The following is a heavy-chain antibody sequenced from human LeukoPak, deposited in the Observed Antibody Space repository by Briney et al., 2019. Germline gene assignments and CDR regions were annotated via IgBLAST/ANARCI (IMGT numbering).Heavy chain of an antibody. CDR1: GGSISSGDYY. V-gene: IGHV4-30-4*01. D-gene: IGHD6-6*01. CDR3: ARDHKYSSSTDYFDY. Sequence: SQTLSLTCTVSGGSISSGDYYWSWIRQPPGKGLEWIGYIYYSGSTYYNPSLKSRVTISVDTSKNQFSLKLSSVTAADTAVYYCARDHKYSSSTDYFDYWGQGTLVTVSS. J-gene: IGHJ4*02. CDR2: IYYSGST.